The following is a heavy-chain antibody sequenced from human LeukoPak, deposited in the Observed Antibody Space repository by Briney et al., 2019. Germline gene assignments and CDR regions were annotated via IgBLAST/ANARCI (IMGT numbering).Heavy chain of an antibody. CDR1: GGTFSSYA. D-gene: IGHD6-13*01. J-gene: IGHJ4*02. V-gene: IGHV1-69*13. CDR2: IIPIFGTA. CDR3: AREQQLGFDY. Sequence: ASVTVSCKASGGTFSSYAINWVRQAPGQGLEWMGGIIPIFGTANYAQTFQGRVTITADESTSTVYMELSSLRSEDTAVYYCAREQQLGFDYWGQGTLVTVSS.